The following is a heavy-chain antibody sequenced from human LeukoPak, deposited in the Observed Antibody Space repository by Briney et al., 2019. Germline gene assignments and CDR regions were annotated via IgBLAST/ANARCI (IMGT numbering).Heavy chain of an antibody. Sequence: GGSLRLSCVASGFAFRSYGMNWVRQAPGKGLEWVSLISSSSSYTYYADSVKGRFSISRDNAENSLYLQMNSLRAEDTAIYYCARGSYSGYDHWGQGILVTASS. CDR2: ISSSSSYT. J-gene: IGHJ5*02. CDR1: GFAFRSYG. CDR3: ARGSYSGYDH. V-gene: IGHV3-21*04. D-gene: IGHD5-12*01.